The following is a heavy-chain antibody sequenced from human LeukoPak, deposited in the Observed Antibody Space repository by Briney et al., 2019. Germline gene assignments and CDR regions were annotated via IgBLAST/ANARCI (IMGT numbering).Heavy chain of an antibody. Sequence: KPSETLSLTCAVYGGSFSGYYWSWIRQPPGKGLEWIGEINHSGSTNYNPSLKSRVTISVDTSKNQFSLKLSSVTAADTAVYCCARIRVVTIFGVVICYFDLWGRGTLVTVSS. CDR1: GGSFSGYY. D-gene: IGHD3-3*01. CDR2: INHSGST. J-gene: IGHJ2*01. V-gene: IGHV4-34*01. CDR3: ARIRVVTIFGVVICYFDL.